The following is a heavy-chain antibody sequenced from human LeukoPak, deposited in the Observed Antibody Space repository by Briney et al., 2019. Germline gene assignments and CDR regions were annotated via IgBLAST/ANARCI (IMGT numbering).Heavy chain of an antibody. CDR2: ISSSGSTI. CDR3: AELGITMIGGV. V-gene: IGHV3-11*04. D-gene: IGHD3-10*02. Sequence: GGSLRLSCAVSGFTVSGNYMSWVRQAPGKGLEWVSCISSSGSTIYYADSVKGRFTISRDNAKNSLYLQMNSLRAEDTAVYYCAELGITMIGGVWGKGTTVTISS. CDR1: GFTVSGNY. J-gene: IGHJ6*04.